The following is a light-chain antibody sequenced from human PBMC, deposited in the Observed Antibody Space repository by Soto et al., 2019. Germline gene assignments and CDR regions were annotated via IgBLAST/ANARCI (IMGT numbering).Light chain of an antibody. Sequence: DIQMTQSPSSLSASVGDRVTITCRASQSISNYLNWYQQKPGKAPKVLIYAASSLQSGVPSRFSGSGSGTDFTLTISSLQPEDFATYYCQQANSFPWTFGQGTKVEL. J-gene: IGKJ1*01. CDR1: QSISNY. V-gene: IGKV1-39*01. CDR2: AAS. CDR3: QQANSFPWT.